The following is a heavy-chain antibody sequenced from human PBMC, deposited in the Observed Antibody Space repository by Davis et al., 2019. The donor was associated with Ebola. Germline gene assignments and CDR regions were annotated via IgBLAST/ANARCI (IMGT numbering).Heavy chain of an antibody. CDR2: IGNDGVRK. CDR3: TKNAGGKTTRFITS. Sequence: GESLKISCAASGFTFNTYYMHWVRQPPGKGLVWVSRIGNDGVRKDYADPVKGRFTITRDNSKKTLYLQMNSLRAEDTAVYYCTKNAGGKTTRFITSRGQGTLVTVSS. V-gene: IGHV3-74*01. CDR1: GFTFNTYY. J-gene: IGHJ4*02. D-gene: IGHD3-22*01.